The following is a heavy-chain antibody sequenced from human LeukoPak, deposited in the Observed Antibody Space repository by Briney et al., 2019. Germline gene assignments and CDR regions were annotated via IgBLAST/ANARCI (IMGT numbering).Heavy chain of an antibody. CDR3: AREERQLAV. Sequence: GGSLRLSCAASGFTFSGYSMTWVRQAPGKGLEWVSSISTSNSYRYYADSVKGRFTISRDNAKNSLYLQMNSLRAEDTAVYYCAREERQLAVWGQGTLVTVSS. V-gene: IGHV3-21*01. D-gene: IGHD5-18*01. CDR1: GFTFSGYS. J-gene: IGHJ4*02. CDR2: ISTSNSYR.